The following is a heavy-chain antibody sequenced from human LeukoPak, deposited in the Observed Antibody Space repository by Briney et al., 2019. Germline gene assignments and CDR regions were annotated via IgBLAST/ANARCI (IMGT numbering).Heavy chain of an antibody. CDR3: ARLPYYDFWSGYSYYFDY. Sequence: PGGSLRLSCAASGFSFSSYSMNWVRQAPGKGLEWVSSISSSSYIYYADSVKGRFTISRDNAKNSLYLQMNSLRAEDTAVYYCARLPYYDFWSGYSYYFDYWGQGTLVTVSS. CDR1: GFSFSSYS. CDR2: ISSSSYI. D-gene: IGHD3-3*01. J-gene: IGHJ4*02. V-gene: IGHV3-21*01.